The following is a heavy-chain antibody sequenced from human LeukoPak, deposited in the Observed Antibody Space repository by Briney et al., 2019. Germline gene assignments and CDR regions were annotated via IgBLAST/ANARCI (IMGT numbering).Heavy chain of an antibody. CDR1: GYTFTSYY. D-gene: IGHD3-10*01. J-gene: IGHJ3*01. Sequence: GASVKVSFKASGYTFTSYYMHWVRQAPGQGLEWMGIINPSGGSTSYAQKFQGRVTMTRDTSTSTVYMELSSLRSEDTAVYYCARDLRFGEWKVQVWGQGTMVTVSS. V-gene: IGHV1-46*01. CDR2: INPSGGST. CDR3: ARDLRFGEWKVQV.